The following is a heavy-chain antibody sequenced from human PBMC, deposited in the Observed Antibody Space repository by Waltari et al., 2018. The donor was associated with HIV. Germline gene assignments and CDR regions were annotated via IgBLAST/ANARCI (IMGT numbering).Heavy chain of an antibody. CDR1: GGSISSSSYY. D-gene: IGHD3-9*01. V-gene: IGHV4-39*01. J-gene: IGHJ4*02. CDR3: ARMGQTDDILTGHHY. CDR2: IYYSGST. Sequence: QLHLQESGPGLVKPSETLSLTCTVSGGSISSSSYYWGWIRQPPEKGLGWIGSIYYSGSTYYTPSLKSRVIISVDTSKNQFSVKLSSVTAADTAVYYCARMGQTDDILTGHHYWGQGTLVTVSS.